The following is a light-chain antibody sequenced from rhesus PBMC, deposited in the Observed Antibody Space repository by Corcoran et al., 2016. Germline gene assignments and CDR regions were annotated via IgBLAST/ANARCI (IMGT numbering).Light chain of an antibody. V-gene: IGKV2-91*01. J-gene: IGKJ4*01. CDR2: LAS. Sequence: DIVMTQTPLSLPVTPGEPASISCRSSQSLLHSNGDPYLFWYLQKPGQSPQLLVYLASNRASGVPDRCSGSGSGTDVTLEISRVEAEDVGVYYWLQSIQLPLTCGGGTKVEIK. CDR1: QSLLHSNGDPY. CDR3: LQSIQLPLT.